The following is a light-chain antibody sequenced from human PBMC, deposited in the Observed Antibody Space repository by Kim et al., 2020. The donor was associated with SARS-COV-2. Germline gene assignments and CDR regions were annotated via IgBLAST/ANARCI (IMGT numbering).Light chain of an antibody. Sequence: SSELTQDPAVSVALGQTVRITCQGDSLRSYYATWNQQKPRQAPVLVIYGRNNRPAGIPDRLSGSTSGNTASLTISGAQAEDEADFYCQSRDSGGNVVFGGGTQLTVL. CDR2: GRN. J-gene: IGLJ2*01. CDR1: SLRSYY. CDR3: QSRDSGGNVV. V-gene: IGLV3-19*01.